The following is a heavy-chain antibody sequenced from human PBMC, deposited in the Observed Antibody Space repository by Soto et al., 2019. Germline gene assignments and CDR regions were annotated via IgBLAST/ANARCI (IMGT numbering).Heavy chain of an antibody. D-gene: IGHD6-6*01. Sequence: GCLRLSCAASGFTFSSYSMNCVRQAPGKGLEWVSSISSSSSYIYYADSVKGRFTISRDNAKNSLYLQMNSLRAEDTAVYYCARIQLGYAAFDIWGQGTMVTVS. V-gene: IGHV3-21*01. CDR3: ARIQLGYAAFDI. CDR1: GFTFSSYS. CDR2: ISSSSSYI. J-gene: IGHJ3*02.